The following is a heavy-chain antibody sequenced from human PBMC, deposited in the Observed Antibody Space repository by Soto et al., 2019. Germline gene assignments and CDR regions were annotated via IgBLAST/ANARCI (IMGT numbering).Heavy chain of an antibody. V-gene: IGHV4-4*02. J-gene: IGHJ6*02. D-gene: IGHD3-10*01. CDR2: IYHSGST. Sequence: TSETLSLTCTVSGGSISSSNWWSWVRQPPGKGLEWIGEIYHSGSTNYNPSLKSRVTISVDKSKNQFSLKLSSVTAADTAVYYCARDPLLWFGELGYYYGMDVWGQGTTVTVSS. CDR3: ARDPLLWFGELGYYYGMDV. CDR1: GGSISSSNW.